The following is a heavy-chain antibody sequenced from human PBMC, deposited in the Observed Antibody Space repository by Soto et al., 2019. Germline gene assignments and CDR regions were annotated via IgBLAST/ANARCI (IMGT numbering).Heavy chain of an antibody. Sequence: PGGSLRLSCAASGFTFGNYGMSWVRQAPGKGLEWVSGISGGGGSTYYADSVKGRFTISRDPSKNTIFLEMNSLRAEDTAVYYCAKGFIVVVTVIRPDDAFDAWGQGTLVTVSS. CDR2: ISGGGGST. J-gene: IGHJ5*01. CDR1: GFTFGNYG. D-gene: IGHD2-21*02. CDR3: AKGFIVVVTVIRPDDAFDA. V-gene: IGHV3-23*01.